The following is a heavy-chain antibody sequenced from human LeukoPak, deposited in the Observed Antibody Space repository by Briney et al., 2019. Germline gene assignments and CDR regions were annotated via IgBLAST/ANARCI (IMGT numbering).Heavy chain of an antibody. CDR1: GFTFSSYA. CDR3: ARDRIDPYYYGSASFDYYYGMGV. CDR2: ISYDGSNK. V-gene: IGHV3-30-3*01. D-gene: IGHD3-10*01. Sequence: GGSLRLSCAASGFTFSSYAMHWVRQAPGKGLEWVAVISYDGSNKYYADSVKGRFTISRDNSKNTLYLQMNSLRAEDTAVYYCARDRIDPYYYGSASFDYYYGMGVWGQGTTVTVSS. J-gene: IGHJ6*02.